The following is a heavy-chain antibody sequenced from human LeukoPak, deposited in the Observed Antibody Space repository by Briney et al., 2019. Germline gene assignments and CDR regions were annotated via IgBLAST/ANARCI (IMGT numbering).Heavy chain of an antibody. Sequence: PGGSLRLSCAASGFTFSSYEMNWVRQAPGKGLEWVSYISSSGSTIYYADSVKGRFTISRDNSKNTLYLQMNSLRTEDTAVYYCARGGSYFDISGYYFYWGQGTLVTVSS. CDR1: GFTFSSYE. CDR2: ISSSGSTI. CDR3: ARGGSYFDISGYYFY. V-gene: IGHV3-48*03. D-gene: IGHD3-22*01. J-gene: IGHJ4*02.